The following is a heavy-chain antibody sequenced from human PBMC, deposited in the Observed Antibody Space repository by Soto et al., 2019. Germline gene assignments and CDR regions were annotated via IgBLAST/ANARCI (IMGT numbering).Heavy chain of an antibody. J-gene: IGHJ6*02. V-gene: IGHV4-4*07. CDR3: AREGASGFGMDV. CDR2: IYPSGTT. D-gene: IGHD1-26*01. Sequence: LSLTCTVSGGSMRTYYWGWIRQPAGKPLEWIGRIYPSGTTNYNPSLKSRVTLSLDTSKNQFSLNLSSVTAADTAVYYCAREGASGFGMDVWGQGTTVTVSS. CDR1: GGSMRTYY.